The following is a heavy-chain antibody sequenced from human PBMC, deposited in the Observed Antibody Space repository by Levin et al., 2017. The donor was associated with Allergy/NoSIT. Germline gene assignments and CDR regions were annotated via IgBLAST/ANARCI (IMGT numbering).Heavy chain of an antibody. CDR1: GFTFSSYD. Sequence: GESLKISCAASGFTFSSYDMHWVRQATGKGLEWVSAIGTAGDTYYPGSVKGRFTISRENAKNSLYLQMNSLRAGDTAVYYCARGPSYYYYYYMDVWGKGTTVTVSS. CDR2: IGTAGDT. CDR3: ARGPSYYYYYYMDV. J-gene: IGHJ6*03. V-gene: IGHV3-13*01.